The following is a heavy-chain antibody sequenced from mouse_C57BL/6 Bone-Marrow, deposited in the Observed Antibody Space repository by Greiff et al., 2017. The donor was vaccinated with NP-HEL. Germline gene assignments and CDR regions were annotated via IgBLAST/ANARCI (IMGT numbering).Heavy chain of an antibody. CDR2: IYPGDGDT. CDR1: GYAFSSSW. Sequence: QVQLQQSGPELVKPGASVKISCKASGYAFSSSWMNWVKQRPGKGLEWIGRIYPGDGDTNYNGKFKGKATLTADKSSSTAYMQLSSLTSEDAAVYFGARGGNGGYWGQGTTLTVSS. D-gene: IGHD2-1*01. V-gene: IGHV1-82*01. CDR3: ARGGNGGY. J-gene: IGHJ2*01.